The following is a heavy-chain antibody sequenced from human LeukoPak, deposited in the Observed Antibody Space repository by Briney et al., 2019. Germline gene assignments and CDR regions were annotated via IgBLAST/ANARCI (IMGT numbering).Heavy chain of an antibody. D-gene: IGHD2-2*01. Sequence: ASVKVSCKASGYTFTGYYMHWVRQAPGQGLEWMGWINPNSGGTNYAQKFQGRVTMTRDTSISTAYMELSRLRSDDTAVYYCARDFIRAWIGYCSSTSCYEGRWFDPWGQGTQVNVSS. J-gene: IGHJ5*02. CDR2: INPNSGGT. CDR1: GYTFTGYY. V-gene: IGHV1-2*02. CDR3: ARDFIRAWIGYCSSTSCYEGRWFDP.